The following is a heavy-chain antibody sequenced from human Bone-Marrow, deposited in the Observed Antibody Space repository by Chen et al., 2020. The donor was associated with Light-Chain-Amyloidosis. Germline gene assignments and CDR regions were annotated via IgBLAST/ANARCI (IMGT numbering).Heavy chain of an antibody. CDR1: GYTFTAYY. D-gene: IGHD6-19*01. CDR3: ARLRRGGYSSGWFWVDLMDV. J-gene: IGHJ6*02. V-gene: IGHV1-2*02. Sequence: QVQLVQSGAEVKRPGASVQVSCKTSGYTFTAYYMHWVRQAPGQGLEWMGGINPHPGATNFAQKFRGRGTMTGDTSISTAYMERTRLLSDDTAVYYCARLRRGGYSSGWFWVDLMDVWGQGTTVTVSS. CDR2: INPHPGAT.